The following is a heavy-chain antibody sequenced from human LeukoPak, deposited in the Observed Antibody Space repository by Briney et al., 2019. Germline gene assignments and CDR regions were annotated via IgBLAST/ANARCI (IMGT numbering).Heavy chain of an antibody. CDR1: GGTFSSYA. CDR3: ASDPYSSSSGY. J-gene: IGHJ4*02. Sequence: GASVKVSCKASGGTFSSYAISWVRQAPGQGLEWMGRIIPILGIANYAQKFQGRVTITADKSTSTAYMELSSLRSEDTAVYYCASDPYSSSSGYWGQGTPVTVSS. V-gene: IGHV1-69*04. D-gene: IGHD6-6*01. CDR2: IIPILGIA.